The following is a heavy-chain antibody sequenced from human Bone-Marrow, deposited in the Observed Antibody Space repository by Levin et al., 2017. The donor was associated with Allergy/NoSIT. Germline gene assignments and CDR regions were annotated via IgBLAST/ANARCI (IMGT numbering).Heavy chain of an antibody. CDR3: TKNNYGDVHDAFDI. CDR1: GFTFGDYA. Sequence: GGPLRLSCTASGFTFGDYAMSWVRQAPGKGLEWVGFIRSKAYGGTTEYAASVKGRFTISRDDSKSIAYLQMNSLKTEDTAVYYCTKNNYGDVHDAFDIWGQGTMVTVSS. J-gene: IGHJ3*02. V-gene: IGHV3-49*04. CDR2: IRSKAYGGTT. D-gene: IGHD4-17*01.